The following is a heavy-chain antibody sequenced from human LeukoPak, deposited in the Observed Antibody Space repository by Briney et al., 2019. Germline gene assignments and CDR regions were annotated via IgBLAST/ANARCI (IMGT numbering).Heavy chain of an antibody. Sequence: SETLSLTCAVSGGSISSGGYSWSWIRQPPGKGLEWIGYIYHSGSTYYNPSLKSRVTISVDRSKNQFSLKLSSVTAADTAVYYCPRQQWLDVFDIWGQGTMVTVSS. CDR2: IYHSGST. D-gene: IGHD6-19*01. CDR1: GGSISSGGYS. CDR3: PRQQWLDVFDI. V-gene: IGHV4-30-2*01. J-gene: IGHJ3*02.